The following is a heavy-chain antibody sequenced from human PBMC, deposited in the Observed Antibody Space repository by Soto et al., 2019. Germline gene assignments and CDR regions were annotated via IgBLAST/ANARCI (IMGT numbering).Heavy chain of an antibody. Sequence: QLQLVESGGGVVQPGRSLRLSCTASGFTFTNYSMHWVRQAPGKGLEWVAVISYDGSNGYYADSVKGRFTIFRDNSKNTLYLQMNSLKTEDTAVYYCARGGADWGQGTLVTVSS. CDR1: GFTFTNYS. CDR3: ARGGAD. J-gene: IGHJ4*02. CDR2: ISYDGSNG. D-gene: IGHD3-10*01. V-gene: IGHV3-30-3*01.